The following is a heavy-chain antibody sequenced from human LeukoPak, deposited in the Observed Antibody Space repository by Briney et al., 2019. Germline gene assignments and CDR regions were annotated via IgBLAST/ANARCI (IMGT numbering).Heavy chain of an antibody. CDR2: INHSGST. CDR1: GGSFSGYY. Sequence: SETLSLTCAVYGGSFSGYYWSWIRQPPGKGLEWIGEINHSGSTNYNPSLKSRVTISVDTSKNQFSLKLSSVTAADTAVYYCAVVPWYYDFWSGYYGYDYWGQGTLVNVSS. J-gene: IGHJ4*02. D-gene: IGHD3-3*01. V-gene: IGHV4-34*01. CDR3: AVVPWYYDFWSGYYGYDY.